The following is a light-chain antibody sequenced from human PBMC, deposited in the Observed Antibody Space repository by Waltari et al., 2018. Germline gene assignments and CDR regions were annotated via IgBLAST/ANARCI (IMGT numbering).Light chain of an antibody. Sequence: QSALTQPASVSGSPGQSITISCTGTSSDVGGHDFVSWYQQYPGKAPKLIIYGVSHRPSGVSNRFSGSKSGNTASLTISGLQTEDEADYYCSSYTSTSTPYNVFGSGTKVTVL. CDR3: SSYTSTSTPYNV. V-gene: IGLV2-14*03. J-gene: IGLJ6*01. CDR1: SSDVGGHDF. CDR2: GVS.